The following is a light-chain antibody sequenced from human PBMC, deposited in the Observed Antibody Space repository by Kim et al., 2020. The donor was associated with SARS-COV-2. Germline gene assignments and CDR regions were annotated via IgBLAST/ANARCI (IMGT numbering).Light chain of an antibody. CDR3: QQYGSSWT. J-gene: IGKJ1*01. V-gene: IGKV3D-20*01. Sequence: LSPGERATLTCGASQSVSNSYLAWYQHKPGLAPRHLIYDASSRATGIPDRFSGSGSGTDFTLTISRLEPEDFAVYYCQQYGSSWTFGQGTKVEIK. CDR2: DAS. CDR1: QSVSNSY.